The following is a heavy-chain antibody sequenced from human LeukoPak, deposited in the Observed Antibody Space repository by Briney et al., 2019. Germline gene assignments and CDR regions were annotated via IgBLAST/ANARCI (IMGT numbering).Heavy chain of an antibody. CDR2: IYTSGST. CDR1: GGSINNYY. J-gene: IGHJ4*02. Sequence: PSETLSLTCTVSGGSINNYYWSWIRQPAGKGLVWIGRIYTSGSTNYNPSLKSRVTMSVDTSKNQFSLKLSSVTAADTAVYYCARDLRGATDYWGQGTLVTVSS. V-gene: IGHV4-4*07. CDR3: ARDLRGATDY. D-gene: IGHD3-16*01.